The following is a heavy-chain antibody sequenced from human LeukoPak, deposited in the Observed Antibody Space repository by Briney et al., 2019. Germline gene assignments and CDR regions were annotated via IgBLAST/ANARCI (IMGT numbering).Heavy chain of an antibody. CDR1: VGSISSDY. D-gene: IGHD2-2*01. J-gene: IGHJ5*02. V-gene: IGHV4-4*07. Sequence: PSETLSLTCTVAVGSISSDYWSWIRQPAGKGLEWIGRIYTIVSTNYNRSLRSRVTRSVDTSKNQFSRSLSSVTAAAPPVYHWARDRAAIVVVPAATGYNWFDPWGQGTLVTVSS. CDR2: IYTIVST. CDR3: ARDRAAIVVVPAATGYNWFDP.